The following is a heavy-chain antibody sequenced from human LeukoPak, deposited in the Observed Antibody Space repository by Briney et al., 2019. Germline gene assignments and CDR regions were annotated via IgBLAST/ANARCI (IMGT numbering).Heavy chain of an antibody. D-gene: IGHD5-24*01. CDR2: IYTNGNT. Sequence: GGSLRLSCAASGFTFRSYEMNGVRQAPGKGREWVSVIYTNGNTYYADSVKGRFTISRDNSKNTLYLQLNSLRVEDTAVYYCARVNGYNGNYFDYWGREPWSPSPQ. CDR1: GFTFRSYE. V-gene: IGHV3-66*01. J-gene: IGHJ4*02. CDR3: ARVNGYNGNYFDY.